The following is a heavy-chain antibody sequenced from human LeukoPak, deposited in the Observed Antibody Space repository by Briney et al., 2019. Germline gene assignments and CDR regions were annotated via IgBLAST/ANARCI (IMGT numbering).Heavy chain of an antibody. V-gene: IGHV4-4*07. Sequence: SETLSLTCTVSGGSISSYYWSWIRQPAGRGLEWIGRIYTSGSTNYNPSLKSRVTMSVDTSKNQFSLKLSSVTAADTAVYYCATPRFGSGNAFDIWGQGTMVTVSS. CDR2: IYTSGST. J-gene: IGHJ3*02. CDR1: GGSISSYY. CDR3: ATPRFGSGNAFDI. D-gene: IGHD3-10*01.